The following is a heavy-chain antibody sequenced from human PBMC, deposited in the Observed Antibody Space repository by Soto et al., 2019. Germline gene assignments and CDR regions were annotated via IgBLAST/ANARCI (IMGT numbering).Heavy chain of an antibody. CDR2: IYYSGST. CDR3: ARGSMVRGVIVCYYMDV. CDR1: GGSISSYY. Sequence: SETLSLTCTVSGGSISSYYWSWIRQPPGKGLEWIGYIYYSGSTNYNPSLKSRVTISVDTSKNQFSLKLSSVTAADTAVYYCARGSMVRGVIVCYYMDVWGKGTTVTVSS. D-gene: IGHD3-10*01. J-gene: IGHJ6*03. V-gene: IGHV4-59*08.